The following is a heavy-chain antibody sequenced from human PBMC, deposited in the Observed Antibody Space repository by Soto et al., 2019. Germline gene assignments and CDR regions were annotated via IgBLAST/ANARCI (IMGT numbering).Heavy chain of an antibody. V-gene: IGHV1-3*01. D-gene: IGHD1-26*01. CDR2: INAGNGNT. Sequence: ASVKVSCTASGYTYTSYAMHWVRQAPGQRLEWMGWINAGNGNTKYSQKFQGRVTITRDTSASTAYMEVRSLRSDDTAVYYCARSSGTSYIWFDPWGQGTLVTVSS. J-gene: IGHJ5*02. CDR1: GYTYTSYA. CDR3: ARSSGTSYIWFDP.